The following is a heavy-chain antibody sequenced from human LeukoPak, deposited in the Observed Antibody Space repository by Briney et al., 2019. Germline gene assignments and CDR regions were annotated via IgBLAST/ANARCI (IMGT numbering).Heavy chain of an antibody. J-gene: IGHJ3*02. D-gene: IGHD1-26*01. V-gene: IGHV3-30*02. CDR1: GFTFSNFG. CDR3: ARTNSGSYSHDAFDI. Sequence: GGSLRLSCAASGFTFSNFGMHWVRQAPGKGLEWVTFIRFDGSNKYYADSVKGRFTISRDNSKNTLYLQMNSLRAEDTAVYYCARTNSGSYSHDAFDIWGQGTMVTVSS. CDR2: IRFDGSNK.